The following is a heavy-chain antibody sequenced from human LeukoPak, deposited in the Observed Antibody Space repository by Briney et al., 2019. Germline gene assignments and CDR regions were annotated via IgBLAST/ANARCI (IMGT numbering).Heavy chain of an antibody. D-gene: IGHD3-10*01. CDR3: ARVRTYYYGSGSYCHDY. J-gene: IGHJ4*02. CDR1: GGSFSGYY. V-gene: IGHV4-34*01. Sequence: SETLSLTCAVYGGSFSGYYWSWIRQPPGKGLEWIGEINHSGSTNYNPSLKSRVTISVDTSKNQFSLKLSSVTAADTAVYYCARVRTYYYGSGSYCHDYWGQGTLVTVSS. CDR2: INHSGST.